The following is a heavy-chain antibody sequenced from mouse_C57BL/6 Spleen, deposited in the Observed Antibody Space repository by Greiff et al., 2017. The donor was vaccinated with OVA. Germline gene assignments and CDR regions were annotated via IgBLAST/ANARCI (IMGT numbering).Heavy chain of an antibody. Sequence: EVQLQQSVAELVRPGASVKLSCTASGFNIKNTYMNWVKQRPEQGLEWIGRIDPANGNTKYAPKFQGKATITADTSSNTAYLQLSSLTSEDTAIYYCARDYAYAMDYWGQGTSVTVSS. J-gene: IGHJ4*01. CDR2: IDPANGNT. CDR3: ARDYAYAMDY. D-gene: IGHD2-4*01. V-gene: IGHV14-3*01. CDR1: GFNIKNTY.